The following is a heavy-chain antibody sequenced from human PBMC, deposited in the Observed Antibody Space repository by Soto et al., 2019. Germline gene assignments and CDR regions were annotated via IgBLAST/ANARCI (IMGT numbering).Heavy chain of an antibody. J-gene: IGHJ4*02. CDR1: GFTFSSHG. CDR3: TRDRGSRGYNFDY. CDR2: IWYDGINK. D-gene: IGHD3-3*01. Sequence: QVQLVESGGGVVQPGRALSLSCVASGFTFSSHGMHWVRQAPGKGLEWVAVIWYDGINKYYADSVKGRFTISRDNSKNTLYLQMNSLRAEDTAVYYCTRDRGSRGYNFDYWGQGTQVTVTS. V-gene: IGHV3-33*01.